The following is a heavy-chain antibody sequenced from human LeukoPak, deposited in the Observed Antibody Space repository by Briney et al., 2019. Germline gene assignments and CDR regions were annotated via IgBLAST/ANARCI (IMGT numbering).Heavy chain of an antibody. CDR3: ARPSLIYQLPSRDAFDI. CDR1: GGSFSSSSYY. D-gene: IGHD2-2*01. Sequence: SETLSLTCTVSGGSFSSSSYYWGWIRQPPGKGLVWIGSIYYSGSTYYNPSLKSRVTISVDTSKNQFSLKLSSVTAADTAVYYCARPSLIYQLPSRDAFDIWGQGTMVTVSS. J-gene: IGHJ3*02. V-gene: IGHV4-39*01. CDR2: IYYSGST.